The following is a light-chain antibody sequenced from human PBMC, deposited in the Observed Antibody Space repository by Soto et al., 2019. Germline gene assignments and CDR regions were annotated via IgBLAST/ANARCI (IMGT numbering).Light chain of an antibody. CDR1: QKIKSY. CDR2: GAS. Sequence: DIPMTQSPSSLSASVGDRVTITCRASQKIKSYLNGYQQTPGKAPKLLIYGASTLQSGVPSRFSGSESGTDFILTITSLQPEDFATYYCQQSYRDFPFPFGPGTKVDIK. CDR3: QQSYRDFPFP. V-gene: IGKV1-39*01. J-gene: IGKJ3*01.